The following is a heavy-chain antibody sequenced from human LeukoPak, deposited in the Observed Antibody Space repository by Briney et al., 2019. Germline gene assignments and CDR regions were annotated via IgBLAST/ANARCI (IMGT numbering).Heavy chain of an antibody. D-gene: IGHD2-2*01. CDR2: IIPIFGTA. Sequence: SVKVSCKASGGTFSSYAISWVRQAPGQGLEWMGGIIPIFGTANYAQKFQGRVMITTDESTSTAYMELSSLRSEDTAVYYCAIVVPAAPYFDYWGQGTLVTVSS. CDR3: AIVVPAAPYFDY. J-gene: IGHJ4*02. V-gene: IGHV1-69*05. CDR1: GGTFSSYA.